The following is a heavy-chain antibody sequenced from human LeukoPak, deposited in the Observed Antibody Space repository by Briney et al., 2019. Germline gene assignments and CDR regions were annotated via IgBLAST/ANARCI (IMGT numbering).Heavy chain of an antibody. V-gene: IGHV3-23*01. J-gene: IGHJ3*01. CDR2: IASSGLNT. D-gene: IGHD5-12*01. CDR3: ARDIELST. Sequence: PGGSLRLSCAASGFTISNYYMSWVRQAPGKGLEWVSLIASSGLNTYYADSVRGRFTISRDNSKNTLSLQMNSLRVEDTAIYYCARDIELSTWGLGTLVTVSS. CDR1: GFTISNYY.